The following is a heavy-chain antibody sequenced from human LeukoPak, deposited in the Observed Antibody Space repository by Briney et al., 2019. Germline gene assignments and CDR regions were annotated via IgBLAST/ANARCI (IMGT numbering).Heavy chain of an antibody. Sequence: PGRSLRLSCAASGFTFSSYGVHWVRQAPGKGLEWVAVISYDGSNKYYADSVKGRFTISRDNSKNTLYLQMNSLRAEDTAVYYCAGGASYFDYWGQGTLVTVSS. CDR3: AGGASYFDY. J-gene: IGHJ4*02. D-gene: IGHD1-26*01. CDR1: GFTFSSYG. CDR2: ISYDGSNK. V-gene: IGHV3-30*03.